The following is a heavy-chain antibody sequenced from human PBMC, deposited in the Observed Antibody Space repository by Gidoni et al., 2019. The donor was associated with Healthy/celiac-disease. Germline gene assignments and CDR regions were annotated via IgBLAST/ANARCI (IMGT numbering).Heavy chain of an antibody. V-gene: IGHV1-2*02. J-gene: IGHJ3*02. CDR2: INPNSGGT. Sequence: QVQLGQAGAEVKKPGASVKVSCKAAGYTFTGYYMHWVRQAPGQGLEWMGWINPNSGGTNYAQKFQGRVTMTRDTSISTAYMELSRLRSDDTAVYYCAREPQQWLVTDAFDIWGQGTMVTVSS. CDR1: GYTFTGYY. D-gene: IGHD6-19*01. CDR3: AREPQQWLVTDAFDI.